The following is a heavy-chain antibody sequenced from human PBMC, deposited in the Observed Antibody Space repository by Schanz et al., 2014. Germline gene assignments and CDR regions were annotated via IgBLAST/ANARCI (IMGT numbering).Heavy chain of an antibody. CDR1: GDSISGYY. J-gene: IGHJ4*02. D-gene: IGHD6-19*01. Sequence: QVPLQESGPGLVKPSETLSLTCTVSGDSISGYYWNWIRQPPGKGLEWIAYIYYSGSTGYKPSLKSRVTISGDTSKNQVSLKLSSVTAADTAVYYCAREIRGVAAFDDWGQGTLVTVSS. CDR2: IYYSGST. CDR3: AREIRGVAAFDD. V-gene: IGHV4-59*01.